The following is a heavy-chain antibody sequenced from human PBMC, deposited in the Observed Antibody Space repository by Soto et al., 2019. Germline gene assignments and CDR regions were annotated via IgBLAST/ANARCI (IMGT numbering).Heavy chain of an antibody. J-gene: IGHJ1*01. Sequence: SVKVSCKASGGTFSSYAISWVRQAPGQGLEWMGGIIPIFGTANYAQKFQGRVTITADESTSTAYMELSSLRSEDTAVYYCAFQAAYCSGGSCYSAEYFQHCGQGTLVIVSS. CDR1: GGTFSSYA. CDR3: AFQAAYCSGGSCYSAEYFQH. D-gene: IGHD2-15*01. CDR2: IIPIFGTA. V-gene: IGHV1-69*13.